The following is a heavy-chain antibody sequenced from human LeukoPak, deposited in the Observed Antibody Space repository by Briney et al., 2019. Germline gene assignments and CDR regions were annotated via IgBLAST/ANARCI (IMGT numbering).Heavy chain of an antibody. CDR1: GFTYCKAW. CDR3: TTDIRWETSHYDY. V-gene: IGHV3-15*01. D-gene: IGHD1-26*01. CDR2: IKSEIDSGAT. Sequence: HSHAASGFTYCKAWMRWVRQAPGKAIDWVGRIKSEIDSGATEYAPPVNVRFSISRDDSKNTLYLQMNSLKTEDSSVYYFTTDIRWETSHYDYWGQGTLVTVSS. J-gene: IGHJ4*02.